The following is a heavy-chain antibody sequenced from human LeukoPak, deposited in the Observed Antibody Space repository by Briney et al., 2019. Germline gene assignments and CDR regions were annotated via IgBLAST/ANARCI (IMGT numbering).Heavy chain of an antibody. D-gene: IGHD5-24*01. CDR3: ARTPRDGYNSPYFDY. CDR2: INHSGST. Sequence: SETLSLICAVYGGSFSGYYWSWIRQPPGKGLEWIGEINHSGSTNYNPSPKSRVTISVDTSKNQFSLKLSSVTAADTAVYYCARTPRDGYNSPYFDYWGQGTLVTVSS. V-gene: IGHV4-34*01. CDR1: GGSFSGYY. J-gene: IGHJ4*02.